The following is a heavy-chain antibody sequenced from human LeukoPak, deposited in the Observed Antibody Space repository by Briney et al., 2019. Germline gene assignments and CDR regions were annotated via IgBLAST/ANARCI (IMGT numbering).Heavy chain of an antibody. J-gene: IGHJ6*02. CDR3: ARDSGLTDYYYGMDV. V-gene: IGHV1-18*01. CDR1: GYTFTSYG. D-gene: IGHD3-10*01. Sequence: ASVKVSCKASGYTFTSYGLSWVRQAPGQGLEWMGWISAYNGNTNYAQKLQGRVTMTTDTSTSTAYMELRSLRSDDTAVYYCARDSGLTDYYYGMDVWGQGTTVTVSS. CDR2: ISAYNGNT.